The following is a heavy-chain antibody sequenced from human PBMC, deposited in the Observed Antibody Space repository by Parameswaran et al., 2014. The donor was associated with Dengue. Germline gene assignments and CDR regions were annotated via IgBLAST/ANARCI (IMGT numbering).Heavy chain of an antibody. CDR3: ARDLAAAGTNYPQYYYYGMDV. V-gene: IGHV1-3*01. J-gene: IGHJ6*02. Sequence: WVRQAPGQRLEWMGWINAGNGNTKYSQKFQGRVTITRDTSASTAYMELSSLRSEDTAVYYCARDLAAAGTNYPQYYYYGMDVWGQGTTVTVSS. D-gene: IGHD6-13*01. CDR2: INAGNGNT.